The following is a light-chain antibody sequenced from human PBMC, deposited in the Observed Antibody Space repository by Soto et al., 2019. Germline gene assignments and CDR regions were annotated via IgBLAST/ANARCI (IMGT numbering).Light chain of an antibody. Sequence: DIPMTQSPSSLSASVGVRVTITCRACQNVNSYLNWYQQKSGKAPTRLIYGASNSQSGVSSRFSGSGSRTDFTLTISSLHPDDFATYYCHQSYTTPQTFGHGTKV. V-gene: IGKV1-39*01. J-gene: IGKJ1*01. CDR2: GAS. CDR3: HQSYTTPQT. CDR1: QNVNSY.